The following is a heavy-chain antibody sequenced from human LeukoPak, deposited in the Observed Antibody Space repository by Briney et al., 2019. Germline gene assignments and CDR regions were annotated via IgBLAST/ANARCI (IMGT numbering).Heavy chain of an antibody. D-gene: IGHD6-13*01. J-gene: IGHJ4*02. CDR2: INPNSGDT. V-gene: IGHV1-2*02. CDR3: ARVPRYSRSWSIFDY. CDR1: GYTFTRYG. Sequence: ASVKVSCKASGYTFTRYGISWVRQAPGQGFEWMGWINPNSGDTNSAQKFQGRVTMTRDTSIGTAYMQLSSLRSDDTAIYYCARVPRYSRSWSIFDYWGQGTLVTVSS.